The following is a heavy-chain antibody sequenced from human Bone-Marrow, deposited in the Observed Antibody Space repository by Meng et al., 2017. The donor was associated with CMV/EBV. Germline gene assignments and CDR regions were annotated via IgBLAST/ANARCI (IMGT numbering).Heavy chain of an antibody. J-gene: IGHJ4*02. CDR3: ARVLFFGDPFDY. CDR2: INPSSGVT. Sequence: CKASGYNFIGYHIHWVRPAPGQGLEWMGWINPSSGVTKYAQRFQGRVTMTRDTSISTAYMELSSLRSDDTAVYYCARVLFFGDPFDYWGQGTLVTVSS. V-gene: IGHV1-2*02. CDR1: GYNFIGYH. D-gene: IGHD4-17*01.